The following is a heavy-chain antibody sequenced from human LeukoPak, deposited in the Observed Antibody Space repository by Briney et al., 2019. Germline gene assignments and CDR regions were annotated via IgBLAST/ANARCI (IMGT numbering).Heavy chain of an antibody. CDR1: GGSISSSSW. CDR3: ASLPRGGYEGLETTGAFDI. CDR2: IYHSGST. J-gene: IGHJ3*02. D-gene: IGHD5-12*01. V-gene: IGHV4-4*02. Sequence: SGTLSLTCAVSGGSISSSSWWSWVRQSPGKGLEWIGEIYHSGSTNYNPSLKSRVTISVDKSKNQFSLKLSSVTAADTAVYYCASLPRGGYEGLETTGAFDIWGQGTMVTVSS.